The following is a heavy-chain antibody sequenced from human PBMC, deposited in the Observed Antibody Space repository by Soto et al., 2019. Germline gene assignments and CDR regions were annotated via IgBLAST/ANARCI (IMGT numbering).Heavy chain of an antibody. Sequence: SETLSLTCTVSGGSISSYYWSWIRQPPGKGLEWIGYIYYSGSTNYNPSLKSRVTMSVDTSKNQFSLKLSSVTAADTAVYYCARADYDILTGYSPTFDYWGQGTLVTVSS. CDR1: GGSISSYY. V-gene: IGHV4-59*01. CDR3: ARADYDILTGYSPTFDY. D-gene: IGHD3-9*01. J-gene: IGHJ4*02. CDR2: IYYSGST.